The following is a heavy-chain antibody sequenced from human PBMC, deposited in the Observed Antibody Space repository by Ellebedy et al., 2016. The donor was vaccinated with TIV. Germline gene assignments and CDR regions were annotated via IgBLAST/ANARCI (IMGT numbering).Heavy chain of an antibody. J-gene: IGHJ4*02. D-gene: IGHD1-26*01. V-gene: IGHV3-21*06. Sequence: GESLKISCAASGFTFSSYNMHWVRQAPGKRLEWVSSIGGTSSYMYYADSVRGRFTISRDNAKNSLYLQMNSLRVEDTAVYYCARDRNVGATSYGFWGQGALVTVSS. CDR2: IGGTSSYM. CDR1: GFTFSSYN. CDR3: ARDRNVGATSYGF.